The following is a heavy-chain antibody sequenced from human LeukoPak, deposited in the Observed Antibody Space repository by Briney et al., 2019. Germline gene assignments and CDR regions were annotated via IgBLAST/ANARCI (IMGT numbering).Heavy chain of an antibody. V-gene: IGHV3-48*01. CDR2: ISSSSSTI. CDR1: GFTFSSYS. D-gene: IGHD4-17*01. Sequence: GGPLRLSCAASGFTFSSYSMNWVRQAPGKGLEWVSYISSSSSTIYYADSVKGRFTISRDNAKNSLYLQMNSLRAEDTAVYYCAREEVTTVTSHYYYGMDVWGQGTTVTVSS. CDR3: AREEVTTVTSHYYYGMDV. J-gene: IGHJ6*02.